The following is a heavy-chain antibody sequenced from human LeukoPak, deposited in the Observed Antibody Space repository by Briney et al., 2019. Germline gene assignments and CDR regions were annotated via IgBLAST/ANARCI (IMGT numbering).Heavy chain of an antibody. J-gene: IGHJ4*02. CDR3: ARSPHTLTGENLDS. Sequence: ASVKVSCKTSGYTFTGYYLHWVRQAPGQGLEWMGWINPNSGGTNYAQKFQARVSMTRDASIRTAYMQLSRLRSDDTAVYYCARSPHTLTGENLDSWGQGTPLTVSS. CDR2: INPNSGGT. CDR1: GYTFTGYY. D-gene: IGHD3-9*01. V-gene: IGHV1-2*02.